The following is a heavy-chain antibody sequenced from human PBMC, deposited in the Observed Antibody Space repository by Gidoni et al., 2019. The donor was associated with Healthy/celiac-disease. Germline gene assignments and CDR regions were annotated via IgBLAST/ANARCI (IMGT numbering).Heavy chain of an antibody. CDR2: IKQDGSEK. V-gene: IGHV3-7*01. CDR1: GFTFSSYW. CDR3: AGSGYSRYFDL. Sequence: EVQLVESGGGLVQPGGSLSLSCAASGFTFSSYWMSWVRQAPGKGLEWVANIKQDGSEKYYVDSVKGRFTISRDNAKNSLYLQMNSLRAEDTAVYYCAGSGYSRYFDLWGRGTLVTVSS. D-gene: IGHD3-22*01. J-gene: IGHJ2*01.